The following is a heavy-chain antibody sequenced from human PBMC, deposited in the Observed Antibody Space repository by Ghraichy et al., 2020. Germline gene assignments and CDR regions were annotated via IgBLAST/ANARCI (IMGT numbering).Heavy chain of an antibody. CDR3: AMTPANYYDSSGGIEYSFDY. CDR1: GGSISSSSYY. J-gene: IGHJ4*02. D-gene: IGHD3-22*01. CDR2: IYYSGST. Sequence: SETLSLTCTVSGGSISSSSYYWGWIRQPPGKGLEWIGSIYYSGSTYYNPSLKSRVTISVDTSKNQFSLKLSSVTAADTAVYYCAMTPANYYDSSGGIEYSFDYWGQGTLVTVSS. V-gene: IGHV4-39*01.